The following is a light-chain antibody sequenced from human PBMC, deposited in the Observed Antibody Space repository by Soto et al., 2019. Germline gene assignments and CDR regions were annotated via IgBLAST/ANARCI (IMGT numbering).Light chain of an antibody. Sequence: DIQMTQSPSSLSASVGDRVTITCRASQSISSNLHWYQHKPGRAPKLLINAASSLQTGVPSRFSGSGSGTYFTLTITSLQPEDFATYYCQQSYITPRTFGQGTKVEI. CDR3: QQSYITPRT. J-gene: IGKJ1*01. V-gene: IGKV1-39*01. CDR1: QSISSN. CDR2: AAS.